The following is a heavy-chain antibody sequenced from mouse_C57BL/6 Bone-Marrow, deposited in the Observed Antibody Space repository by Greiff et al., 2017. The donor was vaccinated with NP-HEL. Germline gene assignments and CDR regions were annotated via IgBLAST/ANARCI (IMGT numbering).Heavy chain of an antibody. V-gene: IGHV1-59*01. CDR1: GYTFTSYW. CDR3: ASYYYGRESYWYFDV. D-gene: IGHD1-1*01. Sequence: VQLQQPGAELVRPGTSVKLSCKASGYTFTSYWMHWVKQRPGQGLEWIGVIDPSDSYTNYNQKFKGKATLTVDTSSSTAYIQRSSLTSEDSAGYYCASYYYGRESYWYFDVWGTGTTVTVSS. J-gene: IGHJ1*03. CDR2: IDPSDSYT.